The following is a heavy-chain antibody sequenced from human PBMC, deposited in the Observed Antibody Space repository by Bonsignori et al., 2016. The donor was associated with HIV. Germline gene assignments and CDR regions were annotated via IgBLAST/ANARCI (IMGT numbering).Heavy chain of an antibody. J-gene: IGHJ4*02. D-gene: IGHD4-23*01. CDR2: IYYSGST. Sequence: SETLSLTCTVSGGSISSSSYYWGWIRQPPGKGLEWIGSIYYSGSTYYNPSLKSRVTISVDTSKNQFSLKLSSVTAADTAVYYCARDLSGGDSGGTAVSDYWGQGTLVTVSS. CDR3: ARDLSGGDSGGTAVSDY. V-gene: IGHV4-39*07. CDR1: GGSISSSSYY.